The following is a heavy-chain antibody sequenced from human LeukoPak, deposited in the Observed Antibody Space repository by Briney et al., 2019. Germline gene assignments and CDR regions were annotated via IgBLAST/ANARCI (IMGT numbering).Heavy chain of an antibody. V-gene: IGHV3-64D*09. D-gene: IGHD3-10*01. Sequence: QPGGSLMLSCSASGFTFSTYAMHWVRQAPGKGLEYVSAISSDGDSTYNADSVKGRFTISRDNSKNTLYLQMSSLRTEDTAVYYCVRSSASSGPNCFDPWGQGTLVTVSS. J-gene: IGHJ5*02. CDR3: VRSSASSGPNCFDP. CDR2: ISSDGDST. CDR1: GFTFSTYA.